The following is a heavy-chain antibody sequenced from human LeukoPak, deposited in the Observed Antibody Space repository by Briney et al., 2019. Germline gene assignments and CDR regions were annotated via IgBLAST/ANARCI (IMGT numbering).Heavy chain of an antibody. J-gene: IGHJ3*02. CDR3: ARGPQVVTAGHDASDI. D-gene: IGHD2-21*02. CDR2: IYYTGST. V-gene: IGHV4-59*01. Sequence: SETLSLTCTVSGGSISNYYWSWIRQPPGRGLEWIGYIYYTGSTNYNPSLKSRVTISVDTSKNQFSLKLKSVTAADTAAYYCARGPQVVTAGHDASDIWGQGTMVTVSS. CDR1: GGSISNYY.